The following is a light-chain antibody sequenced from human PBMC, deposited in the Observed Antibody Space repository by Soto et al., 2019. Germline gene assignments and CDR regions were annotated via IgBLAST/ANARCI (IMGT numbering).Light chain of an antibody. CDR2: AAS. Sequence: DIQLTQSPSSLSASVGDRVTITCRASQSISSYLNWYQQKPEKAPKLLIYAASSLQSGVPARFGGSGSGTDFTLTISSLHPEDFATYYCQQSYRAPRTFGQGTKVEIK. CDR1: QSISSY. V-gene: IGKV1-39*01. CDR3: QQSYRAPRT. J-gene: IGKJ1*01.